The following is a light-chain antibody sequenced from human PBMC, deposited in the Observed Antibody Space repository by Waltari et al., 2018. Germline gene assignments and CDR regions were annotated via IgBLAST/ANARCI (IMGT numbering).Light chain of an antibody. Sequence: QSVLTQPPSASGTPGQRVTISCSGSSSHIGSNYVYWYQQLPGTAPKLLIYRNNQRPSGVPDRFSGSKSGTSASLAISGLRSEDEADYYCAAWDDSLSGPVFGGGTKVTVL. CDR1: SSHIGSNY. V-gene: IGLV1-47*01. CDR3: AAWDDSLSGPV. J-gene: IGLJ2*01. CDR2: RNN.